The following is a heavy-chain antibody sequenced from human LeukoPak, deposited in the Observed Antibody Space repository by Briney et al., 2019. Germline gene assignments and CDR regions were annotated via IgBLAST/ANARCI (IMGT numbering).Heavy chain of an antibody. D-gene: IGHD3-9*01. CDR1: GFTFSNHW. CDR3: TTDVGYDIWPGG. J-gene: IGHJ4*02. Sequence: GGSLRLSCAASGFTFSNHWMSWVRQAPGKGLEWVGRIKSKTDSGRTDYDAPVQGRYTISRDDSKNTLYLQMNSLRTEDTAVYYCTTDVGYDIWPGGWGQGTLVTVSS. CDR2: IKSKTDSGRT. V-gene: IGHV3-15*01.